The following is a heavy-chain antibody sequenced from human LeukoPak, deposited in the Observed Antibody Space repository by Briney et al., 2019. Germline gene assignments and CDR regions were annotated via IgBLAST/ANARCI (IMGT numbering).Heavy chain of an antibody. CDR1: GFTFSRYW. J-gene: IGHJ6*02. V-gene: IGHV3-74*01. CDR2: ISSDGSST. Sequence: GGSLRLSCAASGFTFSRYWMHWVRQAPGKGLVWVSRISSDGSSTSHADSVKGRFTISRDNAKNTLYLQMNSLRAEDTAVYYCARGVYYGMDVWGQGTTVTVSS. CDR3: ARGVYYGMDV.